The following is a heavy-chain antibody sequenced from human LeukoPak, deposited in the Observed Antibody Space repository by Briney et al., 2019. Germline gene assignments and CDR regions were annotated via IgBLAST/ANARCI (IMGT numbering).Heavy chain of an antibody. CDR3: GRDNWGSIDY. D-gene: IGHD7-27*01. J-gene: IGHJ4*02. Sequence: SETLSLTCTVSGGSISGYYWSWIRQPPGKGLEWIGYIYYSGSTNYNPSLQSRVTISVDTSKNQFSLKLRSVTAADTAVYYCGRDNWGSIDYWGQGTLVTVSS. CDR2: IYYSGST. V-gene: IGHV4-59*01. CDR1: GGSISGYY.